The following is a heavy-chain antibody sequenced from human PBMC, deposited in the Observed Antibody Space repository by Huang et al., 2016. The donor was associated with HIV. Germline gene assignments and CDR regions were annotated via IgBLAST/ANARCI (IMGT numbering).Heavy chain of an antibody. CDR2: ISYDGRND. CDR3: AKESRWFSDLDH. J-gene: IGHJ4*02. CDR1: GFSFSNFA. D-gene: IGHD2-15*01. V-gene: IGHV3-30*18. Sequence: QVHLVESGGGVVQPGRSLRLSCAASGFSFSNFAMHWVRQAPGKGLEWVAVISYDGRNDFYSDYVKGRFTISRDNFKDTLTLQMNSLRIDDTAMYFCAKESRWFSDLDHWGQGTLVTVSS.